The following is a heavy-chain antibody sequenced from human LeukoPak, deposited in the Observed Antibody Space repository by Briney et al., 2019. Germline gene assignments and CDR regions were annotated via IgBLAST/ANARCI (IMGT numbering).Heavy chain of an antibody. CDR1: GFICSSYA. D-gene: IGHD3-22*01. CDR3: AKDHRRPVVVIIDDPYYFDY. CDR2: ISGSSRAT. V-gene: IGHV3-23*01. Sequence: PGGSLSFSCAASGFICSSYAMTWVGQAPGMGLKWVSTISGSSRATYYSQCAKNLFTNSRDNSKNTLYLQMNSLRAEDTAVYYCAKDHRRPVVVIIDDPYYFDYWGQGTLVTVSS. J-gene: IGHJ4*02.